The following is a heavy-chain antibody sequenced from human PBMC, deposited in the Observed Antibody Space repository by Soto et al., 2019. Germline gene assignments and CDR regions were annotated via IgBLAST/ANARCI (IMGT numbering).Heavy chain of an antibody. CDR1: GFTFSTYS. D-gene: IGHD5-18*01. J-gene: IGHJ4*02. Sequence: GGSLRLSCAASGFTFSTYSMSWVRQAPGQGLEWVSGLTYNGAYSHYADSVKGRFTISRDNSKNTLYLQMNSLRAEDTALYYCAKDRYGSRRGSFDYWGPGTLVTVSS. CDR3: AKDRYGSRRGSFDY. CDR2: LTYNGAYS. V-gene: IGHV3-23*01.